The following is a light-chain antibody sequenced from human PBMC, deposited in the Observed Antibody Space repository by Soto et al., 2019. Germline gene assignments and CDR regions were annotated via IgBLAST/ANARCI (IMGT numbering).Light chain of an antibody. Sequence: QAVVTQEPSLTVSPGVTVTLTCASSTGPVTSGDYPYWFQQKPGQAPRTLIFDTDNKHSWTPARFSGFLLGGKAALTLSGAQPEDEADYYCLLSYNGARGVFGPGTKVTVL. J-gene: IGLJ1*01. CDR2: DTD. CDR1: TGPVTSGDY. V-gene: IGLV7-46*01. CDR3: LLSYNGARGV.